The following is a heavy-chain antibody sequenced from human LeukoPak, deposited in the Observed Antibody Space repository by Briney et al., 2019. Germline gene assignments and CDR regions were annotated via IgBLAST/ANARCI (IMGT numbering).Heavy chain of an antibody. CDR2: IYYSGSP. D-gene: IGHD6-13*01. V-gene: IGHV4-59*08. Sequence: PSETLSLTCTVSGGSISSYYWSWIRQPPGKGLEWIGYIYYSGSPNYNPSLKSRVTISVDTSKNQFSLKLSSVTAADTAVYYCARQVGIAAAGTHFDYWGQGTLVTVSS. CDR3: ARQVGIAAAGTHFDY. CDR1: GGSISSYY. J-gene: IGHJ4*02.